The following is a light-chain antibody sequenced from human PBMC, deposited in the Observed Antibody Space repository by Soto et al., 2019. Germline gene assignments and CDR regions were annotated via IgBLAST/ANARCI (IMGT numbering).Light chain of an antibody. V-gene: IGLV2-23*01. CDR1: SNDVGKYNL. CDR2: DDT. J-gene: IGLJ2*01. Sequence: QSALTQPASVSGSPGQSITISCTGTSNDVGKYNLVSWYQHHPGKAPKLMIYDDTKRPSGVSNRFSGSKSGNTASLTISGLQAEDEGDYYCCSYAGSSDVVFGGGTKLTVL. CDR3: CSYAGSSDVV.